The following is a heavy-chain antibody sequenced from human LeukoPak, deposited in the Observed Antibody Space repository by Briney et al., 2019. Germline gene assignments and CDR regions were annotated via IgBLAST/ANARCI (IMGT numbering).Heavy chain of an antibody. J-gene: IGHJ4*02. CDR3: ARGGNSKTYPVSGY. Sequence: GRSLRLSCAASGFTFSSYGMHWVRQAPGKGLEWVAVISYDGSNKYYIDSVKGRFTISRDNSKNTLYLQMNSLRAEDTAVYYCARGGNSKTYPVSGYWGQGTLVTVSS. D-gene: IGHD2/OR15-2a*01. CDR2: ISYDGSNK. CDR1: GFTFSSYG. V-gene: IGHV3-30*03.